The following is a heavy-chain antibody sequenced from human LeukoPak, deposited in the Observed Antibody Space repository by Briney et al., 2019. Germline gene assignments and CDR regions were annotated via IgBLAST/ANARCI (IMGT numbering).Heavy chain of an antibody. CDR1: GFSVSSNY. D-gene: IGHD3-10*01. CDR2: IYSGGST. CDR3: AREVVNYGSGSATDY. J-gene: IGHJ4*02. Sequence: GGSLRLSCAASGFSVSSNYMSWVRQAPGKGLEWVSVIYSGGSTYYADSVKGRLTISRDNSKNTLYLQMNSLRAEDTAVYYCAREVVNYGSGSATDYWGQGTLVTVSS. V-gene: IGHV3-53*01.